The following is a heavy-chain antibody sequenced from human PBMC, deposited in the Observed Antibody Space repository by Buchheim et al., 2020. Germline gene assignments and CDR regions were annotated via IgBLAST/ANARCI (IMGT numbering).Heavy chain of an antibody. Sequence: QVQLVESGGGVVQPGRSLRLSCAASGFTFSSYAMHWVRQAPGKGLEWVAVISYDGSNKYYADSVKGRLTISRDNSKNTLYLQMNSLRAEDTAVYYCARDFTYSHYGMDVWGQGTT. V-gene: IGHV3-30*04. CDR1: GFTFSSYA. J-gene: IGHJ6*02. CDR2: ISYDGSNK. D-gene: IGHD2-21*01. CDR3: ARDFTYSHYGMDV.